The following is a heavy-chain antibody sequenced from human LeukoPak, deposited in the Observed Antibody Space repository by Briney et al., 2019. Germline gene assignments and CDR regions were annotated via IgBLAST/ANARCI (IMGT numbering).Heavy chain of an antibody. CDR2: IYHSGST. J-gene: IGHJ4*02. CDR1: GGSISSGGYS. D-gene: IGHD5-12*01. V-gene: IGHV4-30-2*01. Sequence: SETLSLTCAVSGGSISSGGYSWSWIRQPPGKGLEWIGYIYHSGSTYYNPSLKSRVTISVDRSKNQFSLKLSSVTAADTAVCYCARSRGYSGYAFFDYWGQGTLVTVSS. CDR3: ARSRGYSGYAFFDY.